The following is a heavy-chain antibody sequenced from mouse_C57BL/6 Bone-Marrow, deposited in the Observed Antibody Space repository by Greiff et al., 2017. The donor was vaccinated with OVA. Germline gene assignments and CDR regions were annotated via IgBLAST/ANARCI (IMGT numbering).Heavy chain of an antibody. CDR2: IDPSDSYT. CDR3: AREGYYGSSPFFDY. D-gene: IGHD1-1*01. J-gene: IGHJ2*01. V-gene: IGHV1-69*01. CDR1: GYTFTSYW. Sequence: VQLQQPGAELVMPGASVKLSCKASGYTFTSYWMHWVKQRPGQGLEWIGEIDPSDSYTKYNQKFKGKSTLTVDKSSSTAYMHLSSLTSEDSAVYYCAREGYYGSSPFFDYWGQGTTLTVSS.